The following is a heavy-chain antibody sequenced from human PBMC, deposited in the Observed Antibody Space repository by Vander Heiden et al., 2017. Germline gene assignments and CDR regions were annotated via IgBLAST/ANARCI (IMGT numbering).Heavy chain of an antibody. CDR3: ARDKFTIFGVVEGGMDV. Sequence: QLVESGGGVVQPGRSRRLSCAASGFTFSSYAMHWVRQAPGKGLEWVAVIWVDGSNKYYADSVKGRFTISRDNSKNTLYLQMNSLRGEDTAVYYCARDKFTIFGVVEGGMDVWGQGTTVTVS. V-gene: IGHV3-33*01. J-gene: IGHJ6*02. D-gene: IGHD3-3*01. CDR1: GFTFSSYA. CDR2: IWVDGSNK.